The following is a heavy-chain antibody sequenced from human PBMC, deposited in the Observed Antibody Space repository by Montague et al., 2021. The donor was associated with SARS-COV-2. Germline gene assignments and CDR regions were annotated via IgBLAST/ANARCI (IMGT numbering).Heavy chain of an antibody. V-gene: IGHV4-59*01. CDR1: GGSFSSYY. CDR3: ARVGTGTNYYYYGMDV. J-gene: IGHJ6*02. CDR2: IYYSGST. Sequence: SETLSLTCAVYGGSFSSYYWSWIRQPPGKGLEWIGYIYYSGSTNYNPSLKSRVTISVDTSKNQFSLKLSSVTAADTAVYYCARVGTGTNYYYYGMDVWGQGTTVTVSS. D-gene: IGHD1-1*01.